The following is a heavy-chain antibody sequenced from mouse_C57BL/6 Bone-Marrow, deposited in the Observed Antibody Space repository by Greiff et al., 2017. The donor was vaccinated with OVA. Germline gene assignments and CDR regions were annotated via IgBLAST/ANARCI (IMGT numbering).Heavy chain of an antibody. CDR2: INPNNGGT. V-gene: IGHV1-18*01. Sequence: EVQLVESGPELVKPGASVKIPCKASGYTFTDYNMDWVKQSHGKSLEWIGDINPNNGGTIYNQKFKGKATLTVDKSSSTAYMELRSLTSEDTAVYYCARFHYYGSSYYAMDYWGQGTSVTVSS. CDR3: ARFHYYGSSYYAMDY. J-gene: IGHJ4*01. D-gene: IGHD1-1*01. CDR1: GYTFTDYN.